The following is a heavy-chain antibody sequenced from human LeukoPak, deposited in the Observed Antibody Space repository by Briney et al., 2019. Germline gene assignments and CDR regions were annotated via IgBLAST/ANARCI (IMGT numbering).Heavy chain of an antibody. V-gene: IGHV3-30*03. CDR3: AVLYYYDSSGFYSNDVFDI. D-gene: IGHD3-22*01. J-gene: IGHJ3*02. CDR2: ISYDVINK. CDR1: GFTFSSYG. Sequence: GGSLRLSCAASGFTFSSYGMHWVRQAPGKGLEWVAVISYDVINKYYADSVKGRFTISRDNSKNTLYLQMNSLRGEDTAVYHCAVLYYYDSSGFYSNDVFDIWGQGAMVTVSA.